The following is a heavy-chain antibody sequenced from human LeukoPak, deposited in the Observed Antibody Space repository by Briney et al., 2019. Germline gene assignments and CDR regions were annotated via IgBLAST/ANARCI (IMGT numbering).Heavy chain of an antibody. CDR3: ARDDSGYGGFDY. V-gene: IGHV3-66*01. Sequence: SGGSLRLSCAASGITVSSNYMTWVRQAPGKGLEWVSVIYSGGSTYYADSVKGRFTVSRDNSKNTLYLQMNSLRGEDTAVYYCARDDSGYGGFDYWGQGTLVTVSS. CDR1: GITVSSNY. CDR2: IYSGGST. J-gene: IGHJ4*02. D-gene: IGHD5-12*01.